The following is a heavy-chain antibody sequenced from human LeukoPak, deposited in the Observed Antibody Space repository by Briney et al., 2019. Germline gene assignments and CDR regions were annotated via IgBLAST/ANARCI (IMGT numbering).Heavy chain of an antibody. CDR3: ARHFGYYYAFDI. CDR2: IYYSGST. CDR1: GGSIGSYY. Sequence: PSETLSLTCTVSGGSIGSYYWSWIRQPPGKGLEWIGYIYYSGSTNYNPSLKSRVTISVDTSKNQFSLKLSSVTAADTAVYYCARHFGYYYAFDIWGQGTMVTVSS. D-gene: IGHD3-22*01. V-gene: IGHV4-59*08. J-gene: IGHJ3*02.